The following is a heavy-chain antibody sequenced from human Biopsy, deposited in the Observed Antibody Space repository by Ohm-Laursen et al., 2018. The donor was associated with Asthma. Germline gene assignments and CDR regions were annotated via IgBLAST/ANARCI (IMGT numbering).Heavy chain of an antibody. D-gene: IGHD1-26*01. V-gene: IGHV3-30*18. CDR2: ISFDGSNK. CDR1: GFTFSNYG. CDR3: AKDVFPGWELRRGPDY. J-gene: IGHJ4*02. Sequence: SLRLSCAASGFTFSNYGMHWVRQAPGKGLDWVAVISFDGSNKNYTDSVKGRFTISRDNSRNTLHLQMNSLRAEDTAVYYCAKDVFPGWELRRGPDYWGQGTLVSVSS.